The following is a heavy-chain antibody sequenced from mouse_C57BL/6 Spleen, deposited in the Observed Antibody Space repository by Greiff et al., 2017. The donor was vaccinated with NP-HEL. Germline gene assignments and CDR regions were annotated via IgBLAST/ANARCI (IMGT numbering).Heavy chain of an antibody. D-gene: IGHD1-1*01. V-gene: IGHV1-64*01. CDR3: AKSPTVVGHDV. Sequence: QVQLQQPGAELVKPGASVKLSCKASGYTFTSYWMHWVKQRPGQGLEWLGMIHPNSGSTNYNEKFKSKATLTVDKSSSTAYMQLSSLTSEDSAVYYCAKSPTVVGHDVWGTGTTVTVSS. CDR1: GYTFTSYW. J-gene: IGHJ1*03. CDR2: IHPNSGST.